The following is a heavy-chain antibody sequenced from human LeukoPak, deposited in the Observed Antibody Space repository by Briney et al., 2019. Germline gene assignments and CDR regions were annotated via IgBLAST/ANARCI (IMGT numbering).Heavy chain of an antibody. Sequence: ASVKVSCKASGYTFTSYDINWVRQATGQGLEWMGWMNPNSGGTNYAQKFQGRVTMTRDTSISTAYMELSRLRSDDTAVYYCARDSWGYYDSSGPLRYWGQGTLVTVSS. V-gene: IGHV1-2*02. CDR3: ARDSWGYYDSSGPLRY. CDR2: MNPNSGGT. CDR1: GYTFTSYD. D-gene: IGHD3-22*01. J-gene: IGHJ4*02.